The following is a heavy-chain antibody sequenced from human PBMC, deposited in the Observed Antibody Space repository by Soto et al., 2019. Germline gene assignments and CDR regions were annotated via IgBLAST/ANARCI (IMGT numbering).Heavy chain of an antibody. CDR2: IFSNDEK. V-gene: IGHV2-26*01. Sequence: SGPTLVNPTETLTLTCTVSGFSLSNARMGVSWIRQPPGKALEWLAHIFSNDEKSYSTSLKSRLTISKDTSKSQVVLTMTNMDPVDTATYYCARNLGSSWYGWFDPWGQGTLVTVSS. CDR1: GFSLSNARMG. J-gene: IGHJ5*02. CDR3: ARNLGSSWYGWFDP. D-gene: IGHD6-13*01.